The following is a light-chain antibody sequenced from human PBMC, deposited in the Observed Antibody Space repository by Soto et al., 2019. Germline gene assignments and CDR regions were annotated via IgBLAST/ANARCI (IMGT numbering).Light chain of an antibody. CDR3: QQYGSSPYT. CDR2: GAS. CDR1: QSVSSNF. J-gene: IGKJ2*01. Sequence: IVLTQSPGTLSLSPGDSATISCRASQSVSSNFLAWYQQKPGQAPRLLIYGASSRDTGIPYRFSGSGSGADFTLTISRLEPEDFAMFFCQQYGSSPYTFGQGTKLQIK. V-gene: IGKV3-20*01.